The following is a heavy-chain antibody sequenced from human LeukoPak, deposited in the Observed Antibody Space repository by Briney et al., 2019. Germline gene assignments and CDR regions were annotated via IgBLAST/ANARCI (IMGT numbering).Heavy chain of an antibody. CDR1: GDSINTGGYY. D-gene: IGHD3-9*01. J-gene: IGHJ6*03. CDR3: ARSLDIGHYYYYMDV. Sequence: SEILSLTCFVSGDSINTGGYYWSWIRQHPGKGLEWIGYIYYSGSTFYNPSLKSRVTISIDTSKNPFSLKMSSVTAADTAVYYCARSLDIGHYYYYMDVWGEGTTVTVSS. CDR2: IYYSGST. V-gene: IGHV4-31*03.